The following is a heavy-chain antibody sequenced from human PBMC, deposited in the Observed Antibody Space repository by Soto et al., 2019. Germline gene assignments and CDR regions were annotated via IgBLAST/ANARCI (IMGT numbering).Heavy chain of an antibody. D-gene: IGHD3-16*02. CDR2: INPSGGST. Sequence: ASVKVSCKASGYTFTSYYMHWVRQAPGQGLEWMGIINPSGGSTSYAQKFQGRVTMTRDTSTSTVYMELSSLRSEDTAVYYCGYIWGSYRPPYYWGQGTLVTVSS. CDR3: GYIWGSYRPPYY. J-gene: IGHJ4*02. V-gene: IGHV1-46*01. CDR1: GYTFTSYY.